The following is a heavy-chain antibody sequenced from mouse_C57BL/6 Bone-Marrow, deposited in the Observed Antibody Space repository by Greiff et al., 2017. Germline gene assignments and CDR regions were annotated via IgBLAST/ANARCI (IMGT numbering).Heavy chain of an antibody. CDR2: IYPRSGNT. D-gene: IGHD1-1*01. Sequence: QVQLKQSGAELARPGASVKLSCKASGYTFTSYGISWVKQRTGQGLEWIGEIYPRSGNTYYNEKFKGKATLTADKSSSTAYMELRSLTSEDSAVYFCASVTTVVAESYWGQGTLVTVSA. J-gene: IGHJ3*01. CDR1: GYTFTSYG. CDR3: ASVTTVVAESY. V-gene: IGHV1-81*01.